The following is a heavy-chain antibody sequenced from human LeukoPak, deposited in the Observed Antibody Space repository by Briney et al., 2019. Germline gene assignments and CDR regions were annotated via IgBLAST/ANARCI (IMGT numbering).Heavy chain of an antibody. D-gene: IGHD3-16*02. CDR2: IKSKTDGGTT. CDR1: GFTFSNAW. Sequence: GGSLRLSCAASGFTFSNAWMSWVRQAPGKGLEWVGRIKSKTDGGTTDYAAPVKGRFTISRDDSKSTLYLQMNSLKTEDTAVYYCTTDSYYDYIWGSYRSGRDWFDPWGQGTLVTVSS. V-gene: IGHV3-15*01. CDR3: TTDSYYDYIWGSYRSGRDWFDP. J-gene: IGHJ5*02.